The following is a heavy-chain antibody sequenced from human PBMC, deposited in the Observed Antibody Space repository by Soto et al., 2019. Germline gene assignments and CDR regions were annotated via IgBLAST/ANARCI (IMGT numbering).Heavy chain of an antibody. V-gene: IGHV4-30-4*01. CDR3: ARGPSGDKVAC. CDR1: GGSISSGDYS. CDR2: IYNSVST. J-gene: IGHJ4*02. D-gene: IGHD1-26*01. Sequence: QVQLQESGPGLVEPSQTLSLTCTVSGGSISSGDYSWSWIRQSPGKGLEWIGHIYNSVSTYSNPSLKSRVSISADTPKSQFSLKLSSVTAADTAVYYCARGPSGDKVACWGQGTLFTVSS.